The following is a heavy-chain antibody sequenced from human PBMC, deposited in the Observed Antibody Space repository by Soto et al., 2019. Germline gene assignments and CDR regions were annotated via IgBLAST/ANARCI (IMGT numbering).Heavy chain of an antibody. V-gene: IGHV3-30-3*01. CDR1: GFTFSSYA. Sequence: QVQLVESGGGVVQPGRSLRLSCAASGFTFSSYAMHWVRQAPGKGLEWVAVISYDGSNKYYADSVKGRFTISRDNSKNTLYLEMNRRGGGDTAGFFWARDSENLEGYCGGDWLGGGLDYWGQGTLVTVSS. CDR3: ARDSENLEGYCGGDWLGGGLDY. J-gene: IGHJ4*02. D-gene: IGHD2-21*02. CDR2: ISYDGSNK.